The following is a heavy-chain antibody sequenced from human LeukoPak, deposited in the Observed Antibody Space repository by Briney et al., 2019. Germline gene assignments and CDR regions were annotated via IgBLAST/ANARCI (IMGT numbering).Heavy chain of an antibody. CDR1: GFTFTTHW. J-gene: IGHJ4*02. V-gene: IGHV3-74*01. CDR3: ARHLNYYLDY. CDR2: IKTDGSST. Sequence: GGSLRLSCATSGFTFTTHWMHWVRQAPGRGLVWISRIKTDGSSTSYADSVKGRFTTSRDNAKNTLYLQMNSLRAEDTAVYYCARHLNYYLDYWGQGTLVTVSS.